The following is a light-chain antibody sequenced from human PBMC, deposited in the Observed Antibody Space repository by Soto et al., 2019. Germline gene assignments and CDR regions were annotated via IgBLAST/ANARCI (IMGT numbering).Light chain of an antibody. J-gene: IGKJ1*01. CDR3: QQYNNWPTWT. CDR2: GAS. V-gene: IGKV3-15*01. Sequence: ELVMTQSPATMSVSPGERVTLSCRSRQSVGSNLAWYQQKPGQAPRLPIYGASARATGIPARFSGSGSETEFTLTISSLQAEDSAVYFCQQYNNWPTWTFGQGTKVDIK. CDR1: QSVGSN.